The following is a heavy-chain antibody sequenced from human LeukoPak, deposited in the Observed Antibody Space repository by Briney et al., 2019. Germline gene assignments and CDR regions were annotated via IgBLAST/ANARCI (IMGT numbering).Heavy chain of an antibody. D-gene: IGHD6-6*01. V-gene: IGHV3-33*01. CDR1: GFTFSSYG. CDR3: ARGPNSNWSGLDF. J-gene: IGHJ4*02. Sequence: GGSLRLSCAASGFTFSSYGMHWVRQAPGKGLEWVAVIWYDGSNKYYADSVKGRFTISRDNSKNTLYLQMNSLRAEDTAVYYCARGPNSNWSGLDFWGQGTLLTVSS. CDR2: IWYDGSNK.